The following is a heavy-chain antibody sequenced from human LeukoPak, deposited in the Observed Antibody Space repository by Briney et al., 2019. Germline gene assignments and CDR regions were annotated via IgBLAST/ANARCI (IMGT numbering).Heavy chain of an antibody. D-gene: IGHD7-27*01. CDR3: ARVVRALTGMFDYYYYMDV. CDR1: GGTFSSYA. Sequence: SVKVSCKASGGTFSSYAISWVRQAPGQGLEWMGGIIPIFGTANYAQKFQGRVTITADKSTSTAYMELSSLRSEDTAVYYCARVVRALTGMFDYYYYMDVWGKGTTVTVSS. J-gene: IGHJ6*03. CDR2: IIPIFGTA. V-gene: IGHV1-69*06.